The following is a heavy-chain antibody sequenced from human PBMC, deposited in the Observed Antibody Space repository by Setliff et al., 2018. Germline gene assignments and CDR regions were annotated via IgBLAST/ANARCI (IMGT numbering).Heavy chain of an antibody. Sequence: SETLSLTCEVSGASFSDYYWTWIRQSPGKGLEWIGEINQSGSTNYNASLKSRVTMSVDTSRNQFSLRLSSVTAADMGVFYCARGHYYDHLWGSFRYNWFDPWGQGTLVTVSS. CDR1: GASFSDYY. D-gene: IGHD3-16*02. V-gene: IGHV4-34*01. CDR2: INQSGST. J-gene: IGHJ5*02. CDR3: ARGHYYDHLWGSFRYNWFDP.